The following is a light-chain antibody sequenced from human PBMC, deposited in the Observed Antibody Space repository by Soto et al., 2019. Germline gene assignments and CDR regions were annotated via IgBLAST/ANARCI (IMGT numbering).Light chain of an antibody. CDR1: QNIDKY. J-gene: IGKJ1*01. CDR2: SAS. Sequence: EIRMTQSPASLSAHVGDRVTVTCRASQNIDKYLHWYQQKPGKAPNLLIFSASILQSGVPSRFIGSGSGTEFTLSISGLQPEDFATYYCQQTYSNSVTCGQGTKV. V-gene: IGKV1-39*01. CDR3: QQTYSNSVT.